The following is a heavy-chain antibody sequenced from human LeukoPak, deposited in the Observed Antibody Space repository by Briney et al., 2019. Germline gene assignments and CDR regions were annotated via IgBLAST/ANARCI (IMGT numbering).Heavy chain of an antibody. D-gene: IGHD3-10*01. Sequence: PGGSLRLSCAASGFTFSSYAMSWVRQAPGKGLEWVSVISNSGGSTFYADPVKGRFTISRDNSKNTLYLQMNSLRAEDTAVYYCNTGLTSPPGSGSPDYWGQGTLVTVSS. J-gene: IGHJ4*02. V-gene: IGHV3-23*01. CDR2: ISNSGGST. CDR3: NTGLTSPPGSGSPDY. CDR1: GFTFSSYA.